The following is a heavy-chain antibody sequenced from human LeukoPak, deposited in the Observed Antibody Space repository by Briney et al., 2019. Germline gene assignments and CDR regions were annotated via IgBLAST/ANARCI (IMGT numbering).Heavy chain of an antibody. V-gene: IGHV1-8*01. CDR3: ARIVVVPAAIAWFDP. J-gene: IGHJ5*02. D-gene: IGHD2-2*01. CDR2: MNPNSGNT. Sequence: ASVRVPCKASGYTFTSYDINWVRQATGQGLEWMGWMNPNSGNTGYAQKFQGRVTMTRNTSISTAYMELSSLRSEDTAVYYCARIVVVPAAIAWFDPWGQGTLVTVSS. CDR1: GYTFTSYD.